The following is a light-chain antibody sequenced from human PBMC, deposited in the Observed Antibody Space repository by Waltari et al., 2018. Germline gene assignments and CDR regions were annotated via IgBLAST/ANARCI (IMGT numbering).Light chain of an antibody. CDR3: SSYTTSSTYV. CDR2: DVT. Sequence: QSALTQPASVSGSPGQSITISCTGTSSDVGGYNFVSWYQQHPGKVPKLIIYDVTNRPSGVSNRFSGSKSGNTASLTISGLQAEDEVDYYCSSYTTSSTYVFGTGTKVTVL. V-gene: IGLV2-14*03. J-gene: IGLJ1*01. CDR1: SSDVGGYNF.